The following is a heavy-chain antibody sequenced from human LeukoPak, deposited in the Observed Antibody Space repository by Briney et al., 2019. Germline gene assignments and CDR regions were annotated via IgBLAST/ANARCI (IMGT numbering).Heavy chain of an antibody. CDR1: GGTFSSYA. Sequence: SVKVSCKASGGTFSSYAISWVRRAPGQGLEWMGGIIPIFGTANYAQKFQGRVTITADESTSTAYMELSSLRSEDTAVYYCARDEAAGTLWFDPWGQGTLVTVSS. V-gene: IGHV1-69*01. CDR3: ARDEAAGTLWFDP. J-gene: IGHJ5*02. D-gene: IGHD6-13*01. CDR2: IIPIFGTA.